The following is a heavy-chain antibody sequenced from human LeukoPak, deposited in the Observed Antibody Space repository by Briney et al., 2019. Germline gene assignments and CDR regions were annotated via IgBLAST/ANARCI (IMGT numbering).Heavy chain of an antibody. J-gene: IGHJ4*02. D-gene: IGHD6-13*01. Sequence: SETLSLTCTVTGGSISSYYWSWIRQPPGKGLEWIGYIYYSGSTNYNPSLKSRVTISVDTSKNQFSLKLSSVTAADTAVYYCAAAAGGFDYWGQGTLVTVSS. CDR1: GGSISSYY. CDR3: AAAAGGFDY. V-gene: IGHV4-59*01. CDR2: IYYSGST.